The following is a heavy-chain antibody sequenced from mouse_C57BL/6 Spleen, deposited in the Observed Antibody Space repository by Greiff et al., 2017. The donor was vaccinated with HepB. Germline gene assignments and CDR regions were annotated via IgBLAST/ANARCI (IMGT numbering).Heavy chain of an antibody. D-gene: IGHD1-1*01. CDR2: ISSGSSTI. Sequence: EVKVVESGGGLVKPGGSLKLSCAASGFTFSDYGMHWVRQAPEKGLEWVAYISSGSSTIYYADTVKGRFTISRDNAKNTLFLQMTSLRSEDTAMYYCARPYYDSKAWFAYWGQGTLVTVSA. J-gene: IGHJ3*01. CDR3: ARPYYDSKAWFAY. V-gene: IGHV5-17*01. CDR1: GFTFSDYG.